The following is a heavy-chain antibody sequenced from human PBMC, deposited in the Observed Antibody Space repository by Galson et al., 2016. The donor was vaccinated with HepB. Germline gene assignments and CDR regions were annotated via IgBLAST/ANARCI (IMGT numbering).Heavy chain of an antibody. CDR1: GFGFRSYG. D-gene: IGHD3-10*01. J-gene: IGHJ4*02. CDR2: ISYDGTNT. V-gene: IGHV3-30*18. CDR3: AKEIPGGESTASPLDY. Sequence: SLRLSCAASGFGFRSYGMHWVRQAPGKGLEWVAGISYDGTNTYYADSVKGRFTISRDNSKNTLYLQLNSLRAADTAIYYCAKEIPGGESTASPLDYWGQGTLVTVSS.